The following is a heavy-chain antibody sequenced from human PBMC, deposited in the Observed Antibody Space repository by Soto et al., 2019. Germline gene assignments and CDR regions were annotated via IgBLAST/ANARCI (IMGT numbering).Heavy chain of an antibody. CDR2: IFANGHT. D-gene: IGHD6-13*01. V-gene: IGHV4-4*07. CDR3: VASLAASGLNWLDP. Sequence: SETLSLTCIVSGGSISEKYWNWVRQPPGKGLEWIGLIFANGHTDYNPSLKSRVTMSVDASKNQFSLRLTSMTAADTAVYYCVASLAASGLNWLDPWGRGTLVTVS. CDR1: GGSISEKY. J-gene: IGHJ5*02.